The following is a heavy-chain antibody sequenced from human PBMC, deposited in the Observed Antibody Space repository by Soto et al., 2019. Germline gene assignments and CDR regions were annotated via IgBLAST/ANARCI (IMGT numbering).Heavy chain of an antibody. J-gene: IGHJ3*02. CDR1: GYTFTAYY. CDR2: INPNSGGT. Sequence: ASVKVSCKASGYTFTAYYMHWMRQAPGQGLEWMGWINPNSGGTNYAQKFQGWVTMTRDTSISTAYMELSRLRSDDTAVYYCARDLGYCSGGSCYAAFDIWGQGTMVTVSS. D-gene: IGHD2-15*01. CDR3: ARDLGYCSGGSCYAAFDI. V-gene: IGHV1-2*04.